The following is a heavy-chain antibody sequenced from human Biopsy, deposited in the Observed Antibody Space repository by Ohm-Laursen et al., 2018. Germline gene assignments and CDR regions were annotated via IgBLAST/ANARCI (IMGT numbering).Heavy chain of an antibody. Sequence: SQTLSLTYTVSGASMTGYFWTWVRQPAGKGLEWIGHIYTIGYTTYNPSLESRVTMSLDTSKNQFSLKMTSLTAADTAVYFCAREDEGLLRALDLWGQGTMVTVSS. CDR2: IYTIGYT. J-gene: IGHJ3*01. CDR3: AREDEGLLRALDL. D-gene: IGHD3-3*01. V-gene: IGHV4-4*07. CDR1: GASMTGYF.